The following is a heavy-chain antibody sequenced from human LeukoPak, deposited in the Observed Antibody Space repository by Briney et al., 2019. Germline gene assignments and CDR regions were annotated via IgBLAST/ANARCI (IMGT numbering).Heavy chain of an antibody. CDR2: IYYSGST. Sequence: SETLSLTCTVSGGSISSSSYYWGWIRQPPGKGLEWIGSIYYSGSTYYNPSLKSQVTISVDTSKNQFSLKLSSVTAADTAVYYCARLEGYDFWSGYYPYYFDYWGQGTLVTVSS. CDR1: GGSISSSSYY. V-gene: IGHV4-39*01. J-gene: IGHJ4*02. D-gene: IGHD3-3*01. CDR3: ARLEGYDFWSGYYPYYFDY.